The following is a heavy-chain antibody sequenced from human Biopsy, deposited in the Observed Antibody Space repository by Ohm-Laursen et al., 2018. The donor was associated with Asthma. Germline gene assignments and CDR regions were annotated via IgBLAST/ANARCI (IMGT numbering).Heavy chain of an antibody. V-gene: IGHV3-30*03. CDR2: ISYDGSNK. Sequence: SLRLSCAASGFSFSEFVMHWVRQAPGKGLAWVAVISYDGSNKYYADSVKGRFTISRDNSKNTMYLQMNSLRAEDRAVYYCASQSSGPDFWSGYYYFDYWGQGTLVTVSS. CDR1: GFSFSEFV. D-gene: IGHD3-3*01. J-gene: IGHJ4*02. CDR3: ASQSSGPDFWSGYYYFDY.